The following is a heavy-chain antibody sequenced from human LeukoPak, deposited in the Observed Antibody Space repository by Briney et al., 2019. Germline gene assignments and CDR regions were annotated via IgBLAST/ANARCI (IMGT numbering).Heavy chain of an antibody. Sequence: ASVKVSCKASGYTFTSYDINWVRQATGQGLEWMGWMNPNSGNTGYAQKFQGRVTMTRNTSISTAYMELSSLRSEDTAVYYCASSITIFGVVTSCYYYGMDVWGQGTTVTVSS. CDR2: MNPNSGNT. CDR1: GYTFTSYD. CDR3: ASSITIFGVVTSCYYYGMDV. V-gene: IGHV1-8*01. D-gene: IGHD3-3*01. J-gene: IGHJ6*02.